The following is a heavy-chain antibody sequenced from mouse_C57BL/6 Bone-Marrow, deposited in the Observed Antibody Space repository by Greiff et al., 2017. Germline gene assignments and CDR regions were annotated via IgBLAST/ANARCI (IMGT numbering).Heavy chain of an antibody. CDR3: ARSTYAMDY. Sequence: DVMLVESGGGLVQSGRSLRLSCATSGFTFSDFYMEWVRQAPGKGLEWIAASRNKANDYTTEYNASVKGRFIVSRDTSQNILYLQMNALRAADTASDYCARSTYAMDYWGQGTSVTVSS. CDR1: GFTFSDFY. J-gene: IGHJ4*01. V-gene: IGHV7-1*01. CDR2: SRNKANDYTT.